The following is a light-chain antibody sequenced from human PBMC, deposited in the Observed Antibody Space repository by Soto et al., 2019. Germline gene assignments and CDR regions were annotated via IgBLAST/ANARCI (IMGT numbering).Light chain of an antibody. J-gene: IGKJ2*01. CDR3: QQYATSSPT. Sequence: DIQMTRSPSTLSASVGDRVTITCRASQSISSWLAWYQQRPRKAPKLLIFGASTLESGVPSRFSGSGSGTEFTLTISSLQPTDFATYYCQQYATSSPTFGQGTKLEIK. CDR1: QSISSW. CDR2: GAS. V-gene: IGKV1-5*01.